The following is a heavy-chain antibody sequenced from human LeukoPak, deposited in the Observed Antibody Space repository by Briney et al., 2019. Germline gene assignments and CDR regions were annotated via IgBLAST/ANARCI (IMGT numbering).Heavy chain of an antibody. J-gene: IGHJ4*02. Sequence: SETLSLTCTVSGASFNSDDQYWNWIRQSPGKGLEWIGSIHPGGMLYNNPSLESRVTMSRDTSKNQFSLNLNSATAADTAVYFCSRGLDSRKLGYWGQGILVTVSS. CDR1: GASFNSDDQY. D-gene: IGHD3-22*01. CDR3: SRGLDSRKLGY. CDR2: IHPGGML. V-gene: IGHV4-31*03.